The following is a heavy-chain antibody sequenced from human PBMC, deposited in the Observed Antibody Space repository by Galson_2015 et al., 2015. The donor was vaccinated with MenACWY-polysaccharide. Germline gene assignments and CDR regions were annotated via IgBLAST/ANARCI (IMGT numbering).Heavy chain of an antibody. J-gene: IGHJ4*02. CDR2: IYPGDSTA. CDR1: GYTFTDYW. V-gene: IGHV5-51*03. CDR3: ARVIGGYCSGRTCSAAFDY. D-gene: IGHD2-15*01. Sequence: QSGAEVKKPGESLRISCQISGYTFTDYWIGWVRQMPGKGLEWMGIIYPGDSTAKYSPSFQGQVSMSADKSLTSAYLQWSSLKASDTAMYYCARVIGGYCSGRTCSAAFDYWGQGTQVTVSS.